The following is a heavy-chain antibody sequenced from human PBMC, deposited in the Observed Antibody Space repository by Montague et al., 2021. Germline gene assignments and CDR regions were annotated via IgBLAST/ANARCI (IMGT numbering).Heavy chain of an antibody. J-gene: IGHJ4*02. D-gene: IGHD6-19*01. CDR3: TRGEVAVTGIDY. V-gene: IGHV4-34*01. CDR1: GGSLSGYI. Sequence: SETLSLTCAVYGGSLSGYIWNWIRQPPGRDLEWIGQISHTGSTSYNPSLKSRVTMSVDTSENYVSLRLSSVTAADTAVYYCTRGEVAVTGIDYWGQGALVTVSS. CDR2: ISHTGST.